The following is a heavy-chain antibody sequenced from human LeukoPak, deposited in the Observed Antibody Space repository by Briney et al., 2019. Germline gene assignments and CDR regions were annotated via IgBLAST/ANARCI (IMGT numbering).Heavy chain of an antibody. V-gene: IGHV1-3*03. J-gene: IGHJ3*02. CDR1: GYTFTSYT. D-gene: IGHD3-22*01. CDR2: INTGNGNT. CDR3: ASNYYDSSGYYYNAFDI. Sequence: ASVKVSCKASGYTFTSYTMHWVRQAPGQRLEWMGWINTGNGNTKYSQEFQGRVTITRDTSASTAYMELSSLRSEDMAVYYCASNYYDSSGYYYNAFDIWGQGTMVTVSS.